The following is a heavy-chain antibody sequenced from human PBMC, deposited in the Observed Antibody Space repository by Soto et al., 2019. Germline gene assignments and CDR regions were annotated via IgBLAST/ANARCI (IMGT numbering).Heavy chain of an antibody. Sequence: GASVKVSCKASGYTFTGYYMHWVRQAPGQGLEWMGWINPNSGGTNYAQKFQGRVTMTRDTSISTAYMELSRLRSDDTAVYYCVFTYYDCWSGYWSYLDYWGQGTLVTVSS. CDR2: INPNSGGT. V-gene: IGHV1-2*02. CDR1: GYTFTGYY. CDR3: VFTYYDCWSGYWSYLDY. D-gene: IGHD3-3*01. J-gene: IGHJ4*02.